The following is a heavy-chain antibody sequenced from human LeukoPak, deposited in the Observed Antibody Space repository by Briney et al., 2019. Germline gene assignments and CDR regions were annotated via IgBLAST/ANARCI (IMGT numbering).Heavy chain of an antibody. CDR2: ITSSSSTM. CDR3: AKAYSSSWVYFDD. CDR1: GFTFSSYE. J-gene: IGHJ4*02. V-gene: IGHV3-48*02. Sequence: SGGSLRLSCAASGFTFSSYEFNWVRQAPGKGLEWVSYITSSSSTMYYADSVKGRFTISRDNAKSSLYLQMNSLRDEDTAVYYCAKAYSSSWVYFDDWGQGTLVTVSS. D-gene: IGHD6-13*01.